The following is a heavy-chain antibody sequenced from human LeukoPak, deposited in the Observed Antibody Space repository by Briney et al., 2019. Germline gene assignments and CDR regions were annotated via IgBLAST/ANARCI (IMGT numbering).Heavy chain of an antibody. J-gene: IGHJ4*02. V-gene: IGHV1-2*02. CDR1: GYTFTGYY. D-gene: IGHD1-26*01. CDR2: INPNSGGT. CDR3: ARVPEVREWESTGPYFDY. Sequence: ASVKVSCKASGYTFTGYYMHWVRQAPGQGLEWMGWINPNSGGTNYAQKFQGRVTMTRDTSISTAYMELSRLRSDDTAVYYCARVPEVREWESTGPYFDYWGQGTLVTVSS.